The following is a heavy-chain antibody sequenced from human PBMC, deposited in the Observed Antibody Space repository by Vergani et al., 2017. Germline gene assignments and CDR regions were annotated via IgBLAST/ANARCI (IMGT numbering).Heavy chain of an antibody. V-gene: IGHV4-59*12. J-gene: IGHJ3*02. D-gene: IGHD4-23*01. Sequence: QVQLQESGPGLVKPSETLSLTCTVSGGSISSYYWNWIRQPPGKGLEWIGNIYYSGSTNYNPSLKSRVTISVDTSKNQFSLKLSSVTAADTAVYYCARGSPVVTEVGFDIWGQGTMVTVSS. CDR2: IYYSGST. CDR3: ARGSPVVTEVGFDI. CDR1: GGSISSYY.